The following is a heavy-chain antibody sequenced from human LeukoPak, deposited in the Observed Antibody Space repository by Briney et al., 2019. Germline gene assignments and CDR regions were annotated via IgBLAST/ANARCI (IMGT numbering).Heavy chain of an antibody. CDR2: IYYSGST. Sequence: SQTLSLTCTVSGGSTSSGGYCWSWIRQHPGKGLEWIGYIYYSGSTYYNPSLKSRVTISVDTSKNQFSLKLSSVTAADTAVYYCARDIVVVVAVTSQYYYYGMDVWGQGTTVTVSS. D-gene: IGHD2-15*01. V-gene: IGHV4-31*03. CDR1: GGSTSSGGYC. CDR3: ARDIVVVVAVTSQYYYYGMDV. J-gene: IGHJ6*02.